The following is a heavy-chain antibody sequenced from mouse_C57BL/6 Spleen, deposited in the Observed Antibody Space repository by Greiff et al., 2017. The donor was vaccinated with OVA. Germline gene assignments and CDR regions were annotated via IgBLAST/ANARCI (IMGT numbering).Heavy chain of an antibody. CDR1: GYTFTSYG. CDR2: IYPRSGNT. CDR3: ARGDYYGSDYAMDY. Sequence: VMLVESGAELARPGASVKLSCKASGYTFTSYGISWVKQRTGQGLEWIGEIYPRSGNTYYNEKFKGKATLTADKSSSTAYMELRSLTSEDSAVYFCARGDYYGSDYAMDYWGQGTSVTVSS. V-gene: IGHV1-81*01. D-gene: IGHD1-1*01. J-gene: IGHJ4*01.